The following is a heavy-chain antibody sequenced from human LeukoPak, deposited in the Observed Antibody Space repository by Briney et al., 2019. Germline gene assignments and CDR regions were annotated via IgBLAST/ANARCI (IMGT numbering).Heavy chain of an antibody. V-gene: IGHV4-39*01. CDR2: IYYSGST. CDR1: GGSISSSSYY. J-gene: IGHJ6*03. CDR3: ARQPHYYYYYMDV. Sequence: SETLSLTCTVSGGSISSSSYYWGWIRQPPGEGLEWIGTIYYSGSTYYNPSLKSRVIISVDTSKNQFSLKLSSVPAADTAVYYCARQPHYYYYYMDVWGKGTTVTVSS.